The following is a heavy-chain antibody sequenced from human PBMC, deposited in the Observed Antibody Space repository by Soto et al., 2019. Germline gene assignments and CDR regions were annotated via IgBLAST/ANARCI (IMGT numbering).Heavy chain of an antibody. D-gene: IGHD3-3*01. J-gene: IGHJ6*02. V-gene: IGHV4-34*01. CDR2: INHSGST. Sequence: PSETLSRTCAVYGGSFSGYYWSWIRQPPGKGLEWIGEINHSGSTNYNPSLKSRVTISVDTSKNQFSLKLSSVTAADTAVYYCARGRITIFGVVIVYYGMDVWGQGTTVTVSS. CDR3: ARGRITIFGVVIVYYGMDV. CDR1: GGSFSGYY.